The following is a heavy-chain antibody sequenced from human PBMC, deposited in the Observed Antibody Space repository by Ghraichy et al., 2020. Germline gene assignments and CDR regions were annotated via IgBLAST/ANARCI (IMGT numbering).Heavy chain of an antibody. CDR1: GYTFTGYY. Sequence: ASVKGSCKASGYTFTGYYMHWVRQAPGQGLEWMGWINPNSGGTNYAQKFQGRVTMTRDTSISTAYMELSRLRSDDTAVYYCARVVVGARKNDYWGQGTLVTVSS. J-gene: IGHJ4*02. CDR2: INPNSGGT. V-gene: IGHV1-2*02. D-gene: IGHD1-26*01. CDR3: ARVVVGARKNDY.